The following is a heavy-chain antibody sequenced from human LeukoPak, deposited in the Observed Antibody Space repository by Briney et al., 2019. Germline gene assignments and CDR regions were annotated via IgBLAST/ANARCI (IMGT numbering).Heavy chain of an antibody. CDR1: GGSLSSYY. V-gene: IGHV4-59*12. CDR3: ARARSKYSSSSWHY. D-gene: IGHD6-6*01. CDR2: IYYSGST. Sequence: PSETLSLTCTVSGGSLSSYYWSWIRQPPGKGLEWIGYIYYSGSTNYKSSLKSRVTISVDTSKNQFSLKLSSVTAADTAVYYCARARSKYSSSSWHYWGQGTLVTVSS. J-gene: IGHJ4*02.